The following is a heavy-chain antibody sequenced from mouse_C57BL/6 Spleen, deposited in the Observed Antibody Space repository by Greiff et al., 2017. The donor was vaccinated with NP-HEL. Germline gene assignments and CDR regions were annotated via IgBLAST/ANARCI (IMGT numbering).Heavy chain of an antibody. CDR3: ARKNYYGSSYNYAMDD. Sequence: QVQLQQSGPGLVQPSQSLSITCTVSGFSLTSYGVHWVRQSPGKGLEWLGVIWSGGSTDYNAAFISRLSISKDNSKSQVFFKMNSLQAEDTAIYYCARKNYYGSSYNYAMDDWGQGTSVTVSS. CDR2: IWSGGST. J-gene: IGHJ4*01. D-gene: IGHD1-1*01. CDR1: GFSLTSYG. V-gene: IGHV2-2*01.